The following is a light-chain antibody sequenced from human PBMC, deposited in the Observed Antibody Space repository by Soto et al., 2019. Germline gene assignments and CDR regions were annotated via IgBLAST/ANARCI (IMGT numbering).Light chain of an antibody. J-gene: IGKJ1*01. CDR3: QQYNSYRT. CDR1: QNINNY. CDR2: DGS. Sequence: DAQMTPSASYLYASLGDRVTITFQASQNINNYLNWYQQKPGRAPKILIYDGSSLESGVPSRFSGSGSGTEFTLTISSLQPDDFATYYCQQYNSYRTFGQGTKVDIK. V-gene: IGKV1-5*01.